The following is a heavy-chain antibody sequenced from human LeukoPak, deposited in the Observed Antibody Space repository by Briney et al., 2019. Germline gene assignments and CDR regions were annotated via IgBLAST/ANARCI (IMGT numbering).Heavy chain of an antibody. V-gene: IGHV1-2*02. CDR2: INPNSGGT. Sequence: ASVKVSCKASGYTFTGYYIHWVRQAPGQGLEWMGLINPNSGGTNYAQKFQGRVTMTTDTSITTAFMDLSSLMSDDTAVYYCATSRYDVSTGSPDSWGQGTLVTVSS. CDR3: ATSRYDVSTGSPDS. J-gene: IGHJ4*02. CDR1: GYTFTGYY. D-gene: IGHD3-9*01.